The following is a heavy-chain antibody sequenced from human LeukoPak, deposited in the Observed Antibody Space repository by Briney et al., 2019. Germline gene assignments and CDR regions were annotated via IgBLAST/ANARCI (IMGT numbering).Heavy chain of an antibody. Sequence: SETLSLTCTVSGGSISFYYWSWIRQTPGKGLEWIGFIYYSGSTNYNPSLKSRVTISVDTSKNQFSLKLSSVTAADTAVYYCARETDLAVVDWGQGTLVTVSS. V-gene: IGHV4-59*01. CDR3: ARETDLAVVD. CDR2: IYYSGST. CDR1: GGSISFYY. J-gene: IGHJ4*02. D-gene: IGHD6-19*01.